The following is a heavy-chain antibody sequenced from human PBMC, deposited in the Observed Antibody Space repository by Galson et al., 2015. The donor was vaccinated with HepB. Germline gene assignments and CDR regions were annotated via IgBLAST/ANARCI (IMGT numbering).Heavy chain of an antibody. CDR3: AKKEGLWFGELLVDY. V-gene: IGHV3-30*18. CDR1: GFTFSSYG. Sequence: SLRLSCAASGFTFSSYGMHWVRQAPGKGLEWVAVISYDGSNKYYADSVKGRFTISRDNSKNTLYLQMNSLRAEDTAVYYCAKKEGLWFGELLVDYWGQGTLVTVSS. CDR2: ISYDGSNK. D-gene: IGHD3-10*01. J-gene: IGHJ4*02.